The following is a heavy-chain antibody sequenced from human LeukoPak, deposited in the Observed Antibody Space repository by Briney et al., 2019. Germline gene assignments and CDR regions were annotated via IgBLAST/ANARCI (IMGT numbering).Heavy chain of an antibody. D-gene: IGHD1-14*01. CDR3: ATGTGSYYNY. CDR2: IHRDGSST. Sequence: PGGSLRLSCAASGFTFSSYWMHWVRQAPGEELVWVSDIHRDGSSTNYADSVKGRYTISRDNAKNTLYLQMNSLRAEDTAVYYCATGTGSYYNYWGQGTLVTVSS. CDR1: GFTFSSYW. V-gene: IGHV3-74*01. J-gene: IGHJ4*02.